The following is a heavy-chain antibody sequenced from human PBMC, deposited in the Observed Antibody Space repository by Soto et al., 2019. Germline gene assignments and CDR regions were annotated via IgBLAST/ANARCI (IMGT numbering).Heavy chain of an antibody. CDR2: INSDGIST. CDR1: GFTFSSYW. CDR3: ARVGVGGVID. Sequence: GGSLRLSCAASGFTFSSYWMHWVRQAPGKGLVWVSRINSDGISTSYADSVKGRFSISRDNSRDTLYLQMNSLRAEDTAVYYCARVGVGGVIDWGQGTLVTVSS. J-gene: IGHJ4*02. D-gene: IGHD3-10*01. V-gene: IGHV3-74*01.